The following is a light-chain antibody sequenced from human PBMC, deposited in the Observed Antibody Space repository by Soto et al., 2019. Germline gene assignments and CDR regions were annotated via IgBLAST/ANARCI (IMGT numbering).Light chain of an antibody. V-gene: IGKV1-9*01. CDR3: QQYNSYPLT. J-gene: IGKJ4*01. CDR1: QDSRSY. Sequence: DIQLTQSPSFLSASVGDRVTITCRASQDSRSYLPWYQQKPGNAPKLLIYGASSLQSAVPSRFSGSGSRTEFTLAIGSLQPEDFAAYYCQQYNSYPLTFGGGTQVEFK. CDR2: GAS.